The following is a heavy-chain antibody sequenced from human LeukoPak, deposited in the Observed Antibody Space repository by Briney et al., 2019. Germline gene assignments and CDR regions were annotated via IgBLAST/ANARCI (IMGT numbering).Heavy chain of an antibody. CDR1: GFTFSTYS. J-gene: IGHJ4*02. CDR3: TSKAPLYDFWSSYYFY. V-gene: IGHV3-48*01. D-gene: IGHD3-3*01. Sequence: GRSLRLSCAASGFTFSTYSMNWVRQAPGKGLEWVSYISSSSSTIYYADSVKGRFSISRDNAKKSLYLQMNSLRVGDTAVYYCTSKAPLYDFWSSYYFYWGQGTLVTVSS. CDR2: ISSSSSTI.